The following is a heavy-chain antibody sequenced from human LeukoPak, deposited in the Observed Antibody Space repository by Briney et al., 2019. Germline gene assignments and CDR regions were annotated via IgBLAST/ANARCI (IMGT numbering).Heavy chain of an antibody. V-gene: IGHV3-73*01. CDR2: IRSKGNNYAT. J-gene: IGHJ5*02. CDR1: GFTFSTYN. D-gene: IGHD4-17*01. CDR3: TSDYGDYWSYFDP. Sequence: GGSLRLSCAASGFTFSTYNMNWVRQAPGKGLEWVGRIRSKGNNYATAYAASVKGRFTISRDDSKNTGYLQMNSLKTEDTAVYYCTSDYGDYWSYFDPWGQGTLVTVSS.